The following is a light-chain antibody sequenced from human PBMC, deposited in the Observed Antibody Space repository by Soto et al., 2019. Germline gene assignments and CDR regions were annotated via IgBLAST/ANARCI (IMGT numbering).Light chain of an antibody. Sequence: QSVLTQPASVSGSPGQSITISCTGTSSDVGGYNYVSWYQQHPDKAPKLMIYEVSNRPSGVSNRFSGSKSGNTASLTISGLQAEDEADYYCSSSTSNSAYVFGTGTKATVL. CDR3: SSSTSNSAYV. CDR2: EVS. J-gene: IGLJ1*01. CDR1: SSDVGGYNY. V-gene: IGLV2-14*01.